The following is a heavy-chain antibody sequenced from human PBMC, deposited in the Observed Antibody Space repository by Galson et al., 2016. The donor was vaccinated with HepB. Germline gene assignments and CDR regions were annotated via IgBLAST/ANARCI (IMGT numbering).Heavy chain of an antibody. V-gene: IGHV3-48*02. Sequence: SLRLSCAASGFTFSSYSMNWVRQAPGKGLEWLSYISGSSSTIYYADSVKGRFTISRDNAKNSLYLQMNSLRDEDTAVYYCARDQVGCSSANCFFDYWGQGTLVTVSS. CDR1: GFTFSSYS. J-gene: IGHJ4*02. CDR3: ARDQVGCSSANCFFDY. D-gene: IGHD2-2*01. CDR2: ISGSSSTI.